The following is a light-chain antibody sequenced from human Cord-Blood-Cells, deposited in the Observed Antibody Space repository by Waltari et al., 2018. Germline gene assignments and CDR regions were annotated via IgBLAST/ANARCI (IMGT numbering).Light chain of an antibody. CDR3: NSRDSSGNHLEV. V-gene: IGLV3-19*01. CDR1: RLRSYY. J-gene: IGLJ2*01. Sequence: SSELTQDPAVSVALGQTVRITCPGDRLRSYYATWYQQQPGQAPVLVIYGKNNRPTGIPDRFSGSSSGNTASLTITGAQAEDEADYYCNSRDSSGNHLEVFGGGTKLTVL. CDR2: GKN.